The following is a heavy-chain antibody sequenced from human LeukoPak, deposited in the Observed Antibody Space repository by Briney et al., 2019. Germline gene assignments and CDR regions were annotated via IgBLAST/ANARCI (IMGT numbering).Heavy chain of an antibody. V-gene: IGHV4-59*08. CDR2: IYYSGST. CDR3: ARRRKVPAPRAGDAFDI. Sequence: SETLSLTCTVSGDSISDYYWNWIRQPPGKGLEWIGYIYYSGSTNYSPSLKSRVTISVDTSKNQFSLKLSSVTAADTAIYYCARRRKVPAPRAGDAFDIWGQGTMVAVSS. D-gene: IGHD2-21*02. J-gene: IGHJ3*02. CDR1: GDSISDYY.